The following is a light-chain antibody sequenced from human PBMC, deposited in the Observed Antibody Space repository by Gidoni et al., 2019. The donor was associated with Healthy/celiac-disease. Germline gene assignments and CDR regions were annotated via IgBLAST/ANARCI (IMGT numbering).Light chain of an antibody. Sequence: DLQMTQSPFSLSASVGDRVTITCRASQSISSYLNWYQQKPGKAPKLLIYAASSLQSGVPSRFSGSGSGTDFTLTISSLQPEDFATYYCQQSYSTPGTFGQGTKVEIK. J-gene: IGKJ1*01. CDR3: QQSYSTPGT. CDR1: QSISSY. CDR2: AAS. V-gene: IGKV1-39*01.